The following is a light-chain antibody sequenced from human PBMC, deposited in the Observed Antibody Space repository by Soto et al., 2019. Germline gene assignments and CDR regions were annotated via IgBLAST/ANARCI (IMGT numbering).Light chain of an antibody. CDR1: QGISTW. CDR3: QQANSFPVT. J-gene: IGKJ4*01. V-gene: IGKV1-12*01. Sequence: DIQMTQSPSSVYASVGDRVTITCRASQGISTWLAWYQQIPGKAPKLLIYGASRLQSGVPSRLSGSGFGTDFTLTISSPQPKDFATYYCQQANSFPVTFGGGTKVEIK. CDR2: GAS.